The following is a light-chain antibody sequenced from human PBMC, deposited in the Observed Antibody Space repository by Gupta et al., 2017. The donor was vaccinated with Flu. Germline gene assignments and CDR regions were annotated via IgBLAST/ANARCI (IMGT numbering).Light chain of an antibody. CDR2: AAS. J-gene: IGKJ1*01. CDR1: QNIASY. V-gene: IGKV1-39*01. Sequence: DIQMTQSPSSLSASVGDRVTIACRASQNIASYLNWYQQTPGKAPKFLIYAASSLQSGVPSRFSGSGSGTDFILTISSLQPEDFATYYCQQSYITPWTFGQGTKVEIK. CDR3: QQSYITPWT.